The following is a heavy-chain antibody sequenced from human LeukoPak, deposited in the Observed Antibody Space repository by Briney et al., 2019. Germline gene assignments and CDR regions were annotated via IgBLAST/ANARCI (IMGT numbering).Heavy chain of an antibody. V-gene: IGHV4-39*01. CDR2: IYYSGST. D-gene: IGHD6-19*01. CDR1: GGSISSSSYY. Sequence: SETLSLTCTVSGGSISSSSYYWGWIRQPPGKGLEWIGSIYYSGSTYYNPSLKSRVTISVDTSKNQFSLKLSSVTAADTAVYYCARGLEEYSSGWYGPWGQGTLVTVSS. J-gene: IGHJ5*02. CDR3: ARGLEEYSSGWYGP.